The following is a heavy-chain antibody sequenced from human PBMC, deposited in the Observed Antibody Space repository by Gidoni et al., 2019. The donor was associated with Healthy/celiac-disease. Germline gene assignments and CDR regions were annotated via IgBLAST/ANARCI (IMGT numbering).Heavy chain of an antibody. Sequence: EVQLVESGGGLVQPGGSLRLSCAASGFTFSSYAMSWVRQAPGQGLEWVSAISGSGGSTYYADSVKGRFTISRDNSKNTLYLQMNSLRAEDTAVYYCAKPYYYDSSGYYYDYYYYGMDVWGQGTTVTVSS. CDR1: GFTFSSYA. CDR3: AKPYYYDSSGYYYDYYYYGMDV. CDR2: ISGSGGST. J-gene: IGHJ6*02. D-gene: IGHD3-22*01. V-gene: IGHV3-23*04.